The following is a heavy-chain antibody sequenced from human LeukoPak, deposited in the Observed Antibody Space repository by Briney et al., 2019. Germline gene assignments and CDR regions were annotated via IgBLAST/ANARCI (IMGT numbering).Heavy chain of an antibody. Sequence: AGGSLRLSCAASGFTFSSYGMHWVRQAPGKGLEWVAVIWYDGSNKYYADSEKGRFTISRDNSKNTLYLQMNSLRAEDTAVYYCARGDYYDFWSGYLFFDYWGQGTLVTVSS. D-gene: IGHD3-3*01. CDR2: IWYDGSNK. J-gene: IGHJ4*02. V-gene: IGHV3-33*01. CDR3: ARGDYYDFWSGYLFFDY. CDR1: GFTFSSYG.